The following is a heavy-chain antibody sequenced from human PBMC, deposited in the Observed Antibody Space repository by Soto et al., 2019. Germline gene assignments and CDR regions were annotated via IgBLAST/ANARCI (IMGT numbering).Heavy chain of an antibody. CDR1: GYTFTSYA. V-gene: IGHV1-3*01. CDR2: INAGNGNT. J-gene: IGHJ4*02. Sequence: SVKVSCKASGYTFTSYALHWVRQAPGQRPEWMGWINAGNGNTKYSQNFQGRVTFTSDTSANTAYMELSSLRSEDTTVYYCAREDESRAFYYFDYWGQGTQVTVSS. CDR3: AREDESRAFYYFDY. D-gene: IGHD3-16*01.